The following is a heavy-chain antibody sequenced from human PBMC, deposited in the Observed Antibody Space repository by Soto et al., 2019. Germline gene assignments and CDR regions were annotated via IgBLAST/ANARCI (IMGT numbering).Heavy chain of an antibody. D-gene: IGHD1-1*01. CDR1: GFTFSSYG. Sequence: QVQLVESGGGVVQPGRSLRLSCAASGFTFSSYGMHWVRQAPGKGLEWVAVIWYDGSNKYYADSVKGRFTISRDNSKNTLYLQMNSLRAEDTAVYYCARDELERRVDYYYYGMDVWGQGTTVTVSS. CDR3: ARDELERRVDYYYYGMDV. CDR2: IWYDGSNK. V-gene: IGHV3-33*01. J-gene: IGHJ6*02.